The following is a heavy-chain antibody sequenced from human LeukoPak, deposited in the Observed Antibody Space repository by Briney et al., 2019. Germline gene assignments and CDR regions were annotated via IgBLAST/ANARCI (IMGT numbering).Heavy chain of an antibody. D-gene: IGHD6-19*01. CDR1: GFTFSSYW. Sequence: GGSLRLSCAASGFTFSSYWMGWVRQAPGKGLEWVANIKQDGSEKYYVDSVKGQFTISRDNAKNSLYLQMNSLRAEDTAVYYCARDTTAVANDYWGQGTLVTVSS. V-gene: IGHV3-7*01. CDR2: IKQDGSEK. J-gene: IGHJ4*02. CDR3: ARDTTAVANDY.